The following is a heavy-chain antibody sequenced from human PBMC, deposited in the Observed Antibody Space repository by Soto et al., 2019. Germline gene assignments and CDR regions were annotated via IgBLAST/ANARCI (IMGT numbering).Heavy chain of an antibody. CDR2: IYHSGTT. D-gene: IGHD3-3*01. Sequence: PSETLSLTCAVSGGSISNSNWWHWVRQPPGKGLEWIGEIYHSGTTNYSPSLESRVTILVDKSKNQFSLKLSSVTAADTAVYYCARDHREWANRGVIGARHFYYYGMDVWGRGTTVTVSS. J-gene: IGHJ6*02. CDR3: ARDHREWANRGVIGARHFYYYGMDV. CDR1: GGSISNSNW. V-gene: IGHV4-4*02.